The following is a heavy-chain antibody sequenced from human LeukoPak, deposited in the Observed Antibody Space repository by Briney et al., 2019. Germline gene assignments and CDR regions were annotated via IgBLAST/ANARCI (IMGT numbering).Heavy chain of an antibody. V-gene: IGHV3-21*01. CDR3: ARDSAGVVSFDY. CDR2: ISTTSSSI. J-gene: IGHJ4*02. Sequence: GGSLRLSCAASGFTFSSYSMNWVRQAPGKGLEWVSSISTTSSSIYYADSVKGRFTISRDNAKNSLYLQMNSLRAEDTAVYYCARDSAGVVSFDYWGQGTLVTVSS. D-gene: IGHD2-8*01. CDR1: GFTFSSYS.